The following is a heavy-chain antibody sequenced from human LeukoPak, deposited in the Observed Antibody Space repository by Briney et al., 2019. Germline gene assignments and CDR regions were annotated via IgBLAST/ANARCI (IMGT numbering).Heavy chain of an antibody. J-gene: IGHJ4*02. Sequence: HGESLKISCKGSGYSFTSYWIGWVRQMPGKGLEWMGIIYPGDSDTRYSPSFQGQVTISADKSISTAYLQWSSLKASDTAMYYCARSMVRGVITYLGNFDYWGQGTLVTVSS. CDR2: IYPGDSDT. CDR1: GYSFTSYW. D-gene: IGHD3-10*01. CDR3: ARSMVRGVITYLGNFDY. V-gene: IGHV5-51*01.